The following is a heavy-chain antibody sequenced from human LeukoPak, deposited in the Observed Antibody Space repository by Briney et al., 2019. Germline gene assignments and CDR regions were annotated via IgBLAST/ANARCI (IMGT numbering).Heavy chain of an antibody. CDR1: GGSISGSFYY. CDR3: ARALNPLPGTYYFDY. CDR2: IYISGST. Sequence: PSETLSLTCTVSGGSISGSFYYWVWVRQPAGKGLEWIGRIYISGSTNYSPSLMSRVTMSVDTSKNQISLNLISVTAADTAVYYCARALNPLPGTYYFDYWGQGTLVTVSS. J-gene: IGHJ4*02. D-gene: IGHD2-15*01. V-gene: IGHV4-61*02.